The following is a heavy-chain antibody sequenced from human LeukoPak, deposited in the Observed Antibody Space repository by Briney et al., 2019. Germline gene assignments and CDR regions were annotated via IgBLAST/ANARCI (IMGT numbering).Heavy chain of an antibody. J-gene: IGHJ3*02. V-gene: IGHV1-69*06. CDR2: IIPLFGTA. D-gene: IGHD3-10*01. CDR3: ARDETLRLLWFQKSEYGFDI. CDR1: GYTFTRYD. Sequence: SVKVSCKASGYTFTRYDINWVRRATGQGLEWMGGIIPLFGTANYAPKFQDRVTITADTSTVYLDLSSLRSEDTAVYYCARDETLRLLWFQKSEYGFDIWGQGTTVRVSS.